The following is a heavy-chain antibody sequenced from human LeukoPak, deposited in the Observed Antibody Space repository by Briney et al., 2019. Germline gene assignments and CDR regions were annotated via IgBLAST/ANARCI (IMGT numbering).Heavy chain of an antibody. J-gene: IGHJ4*02. CDR3: ARDRARELRYFDWFNY. CDR2: IWYDGSNK. CDR1: GFTFSSYG. D-gene: IGHD3-9*01. V-gene: IGHV3-33*01. Sequence: GRSLRLSCAASGFTFSSYGMHWVRQAPGKGLEWVAVIWYDGSNKYYADSVKGRFTISRDNSKNTLYLQVNSLRAEDTAVYYCARDRARELRYFDWFNYWGQGTLVTVSS.